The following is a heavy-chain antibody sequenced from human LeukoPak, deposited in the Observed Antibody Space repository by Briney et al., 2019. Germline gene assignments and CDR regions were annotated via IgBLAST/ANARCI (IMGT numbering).Heavy chain of an antibody. CDR3: AKVLESHHGIKRGYSYGPFDY. CDR1: GFTFSSYA. D-gene: IGHD5-18*01. V-gene: IGHV3-23*01. Sequence: GGSLRLSCAASGFTFSSYAMSWVRQAPGKGLEWVSAISGSGGSTYYADSVKGRFTISRDNSKNTLYLQMNSLRAEDTAVYYCAKVLESHHGIKRGYSYGPFDYWGQGTLVTVSS. J-gene: IGHJ4*02. CDR2: ISGSGGST.